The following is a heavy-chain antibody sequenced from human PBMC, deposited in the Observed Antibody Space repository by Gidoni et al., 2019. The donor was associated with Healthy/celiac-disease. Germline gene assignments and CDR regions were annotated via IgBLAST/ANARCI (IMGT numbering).Heavy chain of an antibody. CDR2: FDPEDGET. D-gene: IGHD3-10*01. CDR1: GYTITELS. V-gene: IGHV1-24*01. J-gene: IGHJ5*02. CDR3: ATSPPSYYYGSGSYGFRGWFDP. Sequence: QVQLVQSGAEVKKPGASVKVSCKVSGYTITELSMHWVRQAPGKGLEWMGGFDPEDGETIYAQKFQGRVTMTEDTSTDTAYMELSSLRSEDTAVYYCATSPPSYYYGSGSYGFRGWFDPWGQGTLVTVSS.